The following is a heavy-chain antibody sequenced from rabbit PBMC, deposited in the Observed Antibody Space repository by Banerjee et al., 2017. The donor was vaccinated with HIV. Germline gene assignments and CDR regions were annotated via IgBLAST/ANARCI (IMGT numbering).Heavy chain of an antibody. CDR1: GFTISSYG. Sequence: QEQLVESGGGLVQPRGSLTLSCKASGFTISSYGVSWVRQAPGKGLEWIGYIDPVFGSTYYARWVNGRFSISRENTQNTVSLQLNSLTAADTATYFCARWAGSTYYSLWGPG. CDR2: IDPVFGST. J-gene: IGHJ4*01. CDR3: ARWAGSTYYSL. V-gene: IGHV1S39*01. D-gene: IGHD8-1*01.